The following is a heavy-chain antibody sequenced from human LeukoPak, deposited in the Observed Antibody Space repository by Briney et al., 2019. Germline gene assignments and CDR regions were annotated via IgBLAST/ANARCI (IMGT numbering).Heavy chain of an antibody. Sequence: GASVKVSCKASGYTFTSYYMHWVRQAPGQGLEWMGWINPNSGGTNYAQKFQGRVTMTRDTSISTAYMELSRLRSDDTAVYYCARDPGSGYSFLYYFDYWGQGTLVTVSS. CDR2: INPNSGGT. V-gene: IGHV1-2*02. CDR1: GYTFTSYY. CDR3: ARDPGSGYSFLYYFDY. J-gene: IGHJ4*02. D-gene: IGHD5-18*01.